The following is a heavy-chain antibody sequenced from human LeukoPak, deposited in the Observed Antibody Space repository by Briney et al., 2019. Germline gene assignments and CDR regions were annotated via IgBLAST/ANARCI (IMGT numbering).Heavy chain of an antibody. CDR2: INHSGST. J-gene: IGHJ5*02. Sequence: SETLSLTCAVYGGSLSNYYWSWIRQPPGKGLEWVGEINHSGSTKFNPSLKSRVTILVDMSKSQFSLELRSVTAADTAVYYCARGPASGSDFAWFDPWGQGTLVTVSS. CDR3: ARGPASGSDFAWFDP. D-gene: IGHD3-10*01. CDR1: GGSLSNYY. V-gene: IGHV4-34*01.